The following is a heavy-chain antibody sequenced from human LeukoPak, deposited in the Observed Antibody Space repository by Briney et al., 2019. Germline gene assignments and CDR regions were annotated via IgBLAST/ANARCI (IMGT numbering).Heavy chain of an antibody. CDR1: GFTFSSYG. CDR3: ARMGSTVGPL. CDR2: ISGSDGSV. Sequence: GGSLRLSCAASGFTFSSYGMSWVRQAPGKGLERVSAISGSDGSVYYADSVKGRFTISRDNSKNTLYLQMNSLRAEDTAVYYCARMGSTVGPLWGQGTLVTVSS. J-gene: IGHJ4*02. D-gene: IGHD4-23*01. V-gene: IGHV3-23*01.